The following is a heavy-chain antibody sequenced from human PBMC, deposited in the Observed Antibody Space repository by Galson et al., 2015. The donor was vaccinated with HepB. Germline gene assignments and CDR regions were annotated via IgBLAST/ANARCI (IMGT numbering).Heavy chain of an antibody. CDR3: ARDITSIVGAPTGY. Sequence: SLRLSCAASGFTFSSYGMHWVRQAPGKGLEWVAFIRYDGSNKYYADSVKGRFTISRDNSKNTLYLQMNSLRAEDTAVYYCARDITSIVGAPTGYWGQGTLVTVSS. V-gene: IGHV3-30*02. CDR1: GFTFSSYG. J-gene: IGHJ4*02. D-gene: IGHD1-26*01. CDR2: IRYDGSNK.